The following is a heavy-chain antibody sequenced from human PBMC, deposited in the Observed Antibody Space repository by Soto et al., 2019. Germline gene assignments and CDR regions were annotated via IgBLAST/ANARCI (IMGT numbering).Heavy chain of an antibody. V-gene: IGHV3-64D*06. CDR3: VKDQYYYGSGQDAFDI. D-gene: IGHD3-10*01. CDR2: IRCNGGRT. J-gene: IGHJ3*02. CDR1: GFTFSSYG. Sequence: PGGSLRLSCSASGFTFSSYGMHWVRQAPGKGLEYVSAIRCNGGRTHYADSVKGRFTISRDNSKNTLSLQMSSLRAEDSAVYYCVKDQYYYGSGQDAFDIWGQGTMVTVSS.